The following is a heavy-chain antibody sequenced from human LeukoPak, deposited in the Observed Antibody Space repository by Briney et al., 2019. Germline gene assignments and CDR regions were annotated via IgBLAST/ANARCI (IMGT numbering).Heavy chain of an antibody. CDR2: INHSGST. Sequence: PSETLSLTCAVYGGSFSGYYWSWIRQPPGKGLEWIGEINHSGSTNYNPSLKSRVTISVDTSKNQFSLKLSSVTAADTAVYYCAAMASGSYYFDYWGQGTLVTVSS. D-gene: IGHD1-26*01. J-gene: IGHJ4*02. V-gene: IGHV4-34*01. CDR3: AAMASGSYYFDY. CDR1: GGSFSGYY.